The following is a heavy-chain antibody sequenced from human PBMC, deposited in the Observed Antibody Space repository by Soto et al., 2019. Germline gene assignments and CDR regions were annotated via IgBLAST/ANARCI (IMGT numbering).Heavy chain of an antibody. CDR2: TYYRSKWYN. CDR3: ARGPRWFGELTNWFDP. CDR1: GDSVSSNSAA. V-gene: IGHV6-1*01. J-gene: IGHJ5*02. Sequence: SRTLSLTCAISGDSVSSNSAAWNWIRQSPSRGLEWLGRTYYRSKWYNDYAVSGKSRISINPAKSKNQFSMQLNSVTPADTAVYYCARGPRWFGELTNWFDPWGQGTLVTVSS. D-gene: IGHD3-10*01.